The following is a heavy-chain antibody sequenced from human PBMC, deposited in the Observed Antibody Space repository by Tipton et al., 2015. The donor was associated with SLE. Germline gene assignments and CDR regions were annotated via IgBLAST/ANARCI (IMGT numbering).Heavy chain of an antibody. V-gene: IGHV4-59*01. D-gene: IGHD3-9*01. CDR3: ARDSPGDFDWFDAFDI. CDR2: IYYSGST. J-gene: IGHJ3*02. CDR1: GGSFNNYY. Sequence: TLSLTCTVSGGSFNNYYWSWIRQPPGKGLEWIGYIYYSGSTNYNPSLKSRVTISVDTSKNQFSLKLSSVTAADTAVYYCARDSPGDFDWFDAFDIWGQGTMVTVSS.